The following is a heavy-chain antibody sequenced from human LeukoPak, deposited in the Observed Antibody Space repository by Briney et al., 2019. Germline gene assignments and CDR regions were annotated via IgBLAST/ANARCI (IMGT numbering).Heavy chain of an antibody. CDR2: ISINGGIT. J-gene: IGHJ4*02. V-gene: IGHV3-64*01. D-gene: IGHD3-10*01. Sequence: GGSLRLSCAASGFTFSSDAMHWVRQAPGKGLEYVSAISINGGITYYANSVNGRFTISRGNSKNTLYLQMGSLRAEDMAVYYCARDSSGVLGFDCWGQGTLVTVSS. CDR3: ARDSSGVLGFDC. CDR1: GFTFSSDA.